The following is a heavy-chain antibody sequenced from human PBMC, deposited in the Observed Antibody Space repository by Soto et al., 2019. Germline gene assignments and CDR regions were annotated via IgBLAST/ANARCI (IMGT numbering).Heavy chain of an antibody. D-gene: IGHD4-17*01. CDR2: IIPIFGTA. CDR3: AREGSNWDYGASEAFDI. Sequence: SVKVSCKASGGTFSSYAISWVRQAPGQGLEWMGGIIPIFGTANYAQKFQGRVTITADESTSTAYMELSSLRSEDTAVYYCAREGSNWDYGASEAFDIWGQGTMVTVSS. J-gene: IGHJ3*02. CDR1: GGTFSSYA. V-gene: IGHV1-69*13.